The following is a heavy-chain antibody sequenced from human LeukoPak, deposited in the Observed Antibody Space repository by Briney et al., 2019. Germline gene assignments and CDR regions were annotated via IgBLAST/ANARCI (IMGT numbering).Heavy chain of an antibody. CDR1: GGSFSGYY. V-gene: IGHV4-34*01. J-gene: IGHJ4*02. CDR2: INHSGST. CDR3: ARDHYDILTGYDY. Sequence: PSETLSLTCAVYGGSFSGYYWSWIRQPPGKGLEWIGEINHSGSTNYNPSLKSRVTISVDTSKNQFSLKLSSVTAADTAVYYCARDHYDILTGYDYWGQGTLVTVSS. D-gene: IGHD3-9*01.